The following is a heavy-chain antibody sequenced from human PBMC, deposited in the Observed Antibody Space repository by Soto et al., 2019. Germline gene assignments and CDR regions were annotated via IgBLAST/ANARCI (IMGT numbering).Heavy chain of an antibody. Sequence: GGSLRLSCAASGFTFSSYAMSWVRQAPGKGLEWVSAISGSGGSTYYADSVKGRFTISRDNSKNTLYLQMNSLRAEDTAVYYCAKVGGYSSGWYVRYFDYWGQGTLVTVSS. D-gene: IGHD6-19*01. CDR3: AKVGGYSSGWYVRYFDY. V-gene: IGHV3-23*01. CDR1: GFTFSSYA. CDR2: ISGSGGST. J-gene: IGHJ4*02.